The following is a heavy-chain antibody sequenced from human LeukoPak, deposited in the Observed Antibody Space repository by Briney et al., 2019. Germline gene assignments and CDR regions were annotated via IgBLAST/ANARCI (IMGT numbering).Heavy chain of an antibody. J-gene: IGHJ4*02. CDR3: ARGSTARYYYDSSGYYRGAVDY. Sequence: ASVTVSCKASGYTFTGNYMHWVRQAPGQGLEWMGWVNPKSGSTNYAQKFQGRVTMTRDTSISTAYMELSRLRSDDTAVYYCARGSTARYYYDSSGYYRGAVDYWGQGTLVTISS. D-gene: IGHD3-22*01. CDR1: GYTFTGNY. V-gene: IGHV1-2*02. CDR2: VNPKSGST.